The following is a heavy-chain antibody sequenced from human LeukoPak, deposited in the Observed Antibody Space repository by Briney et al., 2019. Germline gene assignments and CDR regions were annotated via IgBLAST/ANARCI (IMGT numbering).Heavy chain of an antibody. J-gene: IGHJ4*02. CDR3: ARDRASSGVLDY. D-gene: IGHD6-19*01. CDR2: IYYSGST. CDR1: GDSISSGTHY. V-gene: IGHV4-31*03. Sequence: PSQTLSLTCSVSGDSISSGTHYWSWIRQHPEKGLEWIGYIYYSGSTNYNPSLKSRVTISVDTSKNQFSLKLSSVTAADTAVYYCARDRASSGVLDYWGQGTLVTVSS.